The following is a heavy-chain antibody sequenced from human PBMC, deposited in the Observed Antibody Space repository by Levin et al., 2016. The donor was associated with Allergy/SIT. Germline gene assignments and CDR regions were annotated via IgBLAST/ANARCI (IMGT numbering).Heavy chain of an antibody. CDR1: GGSISSSSYY. CDR3: ARIVATIWTRPNYYYYYGMDV. Sequence: SETLSLTCTVSGGSISSSSYYWGWIRQPPGKGLEWIGSIYYSGSTYYNPSLKSRVTISVDTSKNQFSLKLSSVTAADTAVYYCARIVATIWTRPNYYYYYGMDVWGQGTTVTVSS. V-gene: IGHV4-39*07. D-gene: IGHD5-12*01. CDR2: IYYSGST. J-gene: IGHJ6*02.